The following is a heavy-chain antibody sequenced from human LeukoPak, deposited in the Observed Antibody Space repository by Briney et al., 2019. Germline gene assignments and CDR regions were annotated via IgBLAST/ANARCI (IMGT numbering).Heavy chain of an antibody. Sequence: GGSLRLSCAASGFTFSSYAMSWVRQAPGKGLEWVSAISGSGGSTYYADSVKGRFTISRDNSKNTLYLQMNSLRAEDTAVYYCATESPEGYCSSTSCYRRTFDYWGQGTLVTVSS. V-gene: IGHV3-23*01. CDR2: ISGSGGST. CDR1: GFTFSSYA. CDR3: ATESPEGYCSSTSCYRRTFDY. J-gene: IGHJ4*02. D-gene: IGHD2-2*02.